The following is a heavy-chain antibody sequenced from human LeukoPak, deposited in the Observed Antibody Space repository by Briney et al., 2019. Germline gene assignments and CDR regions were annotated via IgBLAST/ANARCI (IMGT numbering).Heavy chain of an antibody. V-gene: IGHV4-59*01. CDR3: ARDSYSSGWYGSESDGFDY. J-gene: IGHJ4*02. CDR2: VYYSGST. Sequence: SETLSLTCTVSGGSISSYYRSWIRQPPGKGLEWIGYVYYSGSTNYNPSLKRRVTISVDTSKNQFYLKLSSVTAADTAVYYCARDSYSSGWYGSESDGFDYWGQGTLVTVSS. CDR1: GGSISSYY. D-gene: IGHD6-19*01.